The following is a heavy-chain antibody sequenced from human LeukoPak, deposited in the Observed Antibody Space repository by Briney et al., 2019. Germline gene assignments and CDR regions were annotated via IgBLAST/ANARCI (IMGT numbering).Heavy chain of an antibody. D-gene: IGHD4-23*01. CDR1: GGSISSYY. Sequence: SETLSLTCTVSGGSISSYYWSWIRQPPGKGLEWIGYIFYSGSTYYNPSLMSRVTISIDMSTNQFSLKLTSVTAADTAVYYCARHDYGGNSAWFDPWGQGTLVTVSS. CDR2: IFYSGST. V-gene: IGHV4-59*01. J-gene: IGHJ5*02. CDR3: ARHDYGGNSAWFDP.